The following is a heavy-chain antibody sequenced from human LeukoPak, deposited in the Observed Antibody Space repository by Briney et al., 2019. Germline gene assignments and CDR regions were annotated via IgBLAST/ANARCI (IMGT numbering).Heavy chain of an antibody. CDR3: ARASSPELQLYYGMDV. CDR2: IYYSGST. Sequence: SETLSLTCTVSGGSISSGGYYWSWIRQHPGKGLEWIGYIYYSGSTYYNPSLKSRVTISVDTSKNQFSLKLSSVTAADTAVYYCARASSPELQLYYGMDVWGQGTTVTVSS. D-gene: IGHD5-18*01. J-gene: IGHJ6*02. V-gene: IGHV4-31*03. CDR1: GGSISSGGYY.